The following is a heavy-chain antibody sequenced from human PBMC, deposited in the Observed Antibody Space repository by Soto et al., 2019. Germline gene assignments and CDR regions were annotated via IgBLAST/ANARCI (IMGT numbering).Heavy chain of an antibody. CDR1: GGSISSYY. Sequence: SETLSLTCTVSGGSISSYYWSWIRQPPGKGLEWIGYIYYSGSTYYNPSLKSRVTISVDTSKNQFSLKLSSVTAADTAVYYCARKYVDTAMVSFDYWGQGTLVTVSS. CDR2: IYYSGST. J-gene: IGHJ4*02. CDR3: ARKYVDTAMVSFDY. D-gene: IGHD5-18*01. V-gene: IGHV4-59*04.